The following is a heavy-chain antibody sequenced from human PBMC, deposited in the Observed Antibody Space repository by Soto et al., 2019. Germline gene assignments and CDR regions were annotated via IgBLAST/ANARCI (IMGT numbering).Heavy chain of an antibody. V-gene: IGHV3-53*01. CDR2: IYSGGYT. CDR1: GFTVSNNY. J-gene: IGHJ4*02. Sequence: EVQLVESGGGLIQPGGSLRLSCAVSGFTVSNNYMSWVRQAPGKGLEGVSVIYSGGYTAYGDSVKGRFTISRDNSKNTLSPEINRLRAEATALFFCAAGGGGGGYWGQGTLVTVSS. CDR3: AAGGGGGGY. D-gene: IGHD3-10*01.